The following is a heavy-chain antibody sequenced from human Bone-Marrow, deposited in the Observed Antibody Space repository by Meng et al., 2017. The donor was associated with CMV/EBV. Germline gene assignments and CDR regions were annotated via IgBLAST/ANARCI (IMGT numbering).Heavy chain of an antibody. CDR1: GLTFSRYD. CDR3: VAWNPRRGYTYGYSKGWFDP. V-gene: IGHV3-13*01. J-gene: IGHJ5*02. D-gene: IGHD5-18*01. CDR2: IGTAGDT. Sequence: GESLKISCAASGLTFSRYDMHWVRQPTGKGLEWVSAIGTAGDTYYPDSVKGRFTISRENAKNSLYLQMNSLTAGDTAVYYCVAWNPRRGYTYGYSKGWFDPWGQGTLVTVSS.